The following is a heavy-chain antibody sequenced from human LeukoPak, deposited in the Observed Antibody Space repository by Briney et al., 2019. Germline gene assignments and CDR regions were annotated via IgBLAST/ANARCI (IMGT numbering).Heavy chain of an antibody. V-gene: IGHV1-18*01. CDR2: ISAYNGYT. J-gene: IGHJ4*02. CDR3: ARDASISGSYCLDY. D-gene: IGHD1-26*01. CDR1: GYTFTSYG. Sequence: ASVKVSCKASGYTFTSYGISWVRQAPGQGLEWMGWISAYNGYTNYAQNLQGRVTMTTDTSTSTAYMELRSLRSDDTAVYYCARDASISGSYCLDYWGQGTLVTVSS.